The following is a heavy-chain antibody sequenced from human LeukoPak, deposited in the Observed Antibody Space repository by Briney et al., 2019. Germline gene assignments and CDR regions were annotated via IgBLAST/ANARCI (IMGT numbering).Heavy chain of an antibody. CDR2: IDTAGDT. CDR3: AKDGPVPAAYDY. Sequence: GGSLRLSCAASGFTFSSYDLHWVRQATGKGLEWVSTIDTAGDTYYSGSVKGRFTISRENAKNSLYLQMNSLRAGDTAVYYCAKDGPVPAAYDYWGQGTLVTVSS. V-gene: IGHV3-13*01. D-gene: IGHD2-2*01. J-gene: IGHJ4*02. CDR1: GFTFSSYD.